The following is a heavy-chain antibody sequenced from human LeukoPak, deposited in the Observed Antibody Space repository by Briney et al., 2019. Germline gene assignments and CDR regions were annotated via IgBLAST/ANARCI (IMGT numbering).Heavy chain of an antibody. J-gene: IGHJ2*01. CDR2: TNSDGSST. CDR1: GFTFSDYR. V-gene: IGHV3-74*01. D-gene: IGHD3-22*01. CDR3: ARVMYYYDSSGYYHYWYFDL. Sequence: PGGSLRHSCEASGFTFSDYRMHWVRQAPGKGLVWVSHTNSDGSSTSYADSVKGRFTISRDNAKNTLYLQMNSLRAEDTAVYYCARVMYYYDSSGYYHYWYFDLWGRGTLVTVSS.